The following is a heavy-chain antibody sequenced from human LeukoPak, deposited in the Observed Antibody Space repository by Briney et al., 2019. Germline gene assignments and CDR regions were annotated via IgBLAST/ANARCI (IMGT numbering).Heavy chain of an antibody. D-gene: IGHD5-24*01. CDR2: IYSGGST. J-gene: IGHJ1*01. CDR1: GFTVSSNY. CDR3: ARVCGRWLAEYFQH. V-gene: IGHV3-66*01. Sequence: GGSLRLSCAASGFTVSSNYMSWVRQAPGKGLEWVSVIYSGGSTYYADSVKGRFTISRDNSKNTMYLQMNSLRAEDTAVYYCARVCGRWLAEYFQHWGQGTLVTVSS.